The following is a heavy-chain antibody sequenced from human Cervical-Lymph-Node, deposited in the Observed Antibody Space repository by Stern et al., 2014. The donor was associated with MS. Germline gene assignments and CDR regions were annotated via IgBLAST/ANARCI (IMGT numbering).Heavy chain of an antibody. D-gene: IGHD3-10*01. J-gene: IGHJ1*01. CDR2: ISGSGGST. V-gene: IGHV3-23*04. CDR3: AKDTSITMVRGVYPVEYFQH. CDR1: GFTFSSYA. Sequence: EVQLVESGGGLVQPGGSLRLSCAASGFTFSSYAMSWVRQAPGKGLEWVSAISGSGGSTYYADSVKGRFTISRDNSKNTLYLQMNSLRAEDTAVYYCAKDTSITMVRGVYPVEYFQHWGQGTLVTVSS.